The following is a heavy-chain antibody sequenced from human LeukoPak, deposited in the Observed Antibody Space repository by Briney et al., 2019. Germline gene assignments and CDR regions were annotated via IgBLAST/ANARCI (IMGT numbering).Heavy chain of an antibody. V-gene: IGHV3-23*01. CDR1: GFTFSDYA. CDR3: AKAQAQAQVVTAPFDY. Sequence: GGSLRLSCAASGFTFSDYAMSWVRQAPGKGLDWVSTISASGGSAYYADSVKGRFTVSRDNPKSTLYLQMNSLRVEDTAVYYCAKAQAQAQVVTAPFDYWGQGTLVTVSS. CDR2: ISASGGSA. D-gene: IGHD2-21*02. J-gene: IGHJ4*02.